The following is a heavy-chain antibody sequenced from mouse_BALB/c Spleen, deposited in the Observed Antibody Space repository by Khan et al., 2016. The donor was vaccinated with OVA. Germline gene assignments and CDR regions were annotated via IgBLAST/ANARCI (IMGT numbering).Heavy chain of an antibody. V-gene: IGHV3-8*02. D-gene: IGHD2-14*01. J-gene: IGHJ3*01. CDR3: ARSTYRYAFVY. CDR2: MIYSGNT. CDR1: GDSITSGY. Sequence: EVKLEESGPSLVKPSQTLSLTCSVTGDSITSGYWNWIRKFPGNKLEYMGYMIYSGNTYYNPSLKSRISITRHTSKNQYYLQLNSVTTEDIATYYCARSTYRYAFVYWGQGTLVTVSA.